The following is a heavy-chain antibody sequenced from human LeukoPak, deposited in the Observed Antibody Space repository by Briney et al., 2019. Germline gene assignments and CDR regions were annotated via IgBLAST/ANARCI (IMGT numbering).Heavy chain of an antibody. J-gene: IGHJ4*02. V-gene: IGHV4-39*01. CDR1: GGSISSSSYY. Sequence: PSETLSLTCTVSGGSISSSSYYWGWIRQPPGKGLEWIGSIYYSGSTNYNPSLKSRVTISVDTSKNQFSLKLSSVTAADTAVYYCARLAVAIAVAAPFDYWGQGTLVTVSS. CDR3: ARLAVAIAVAAPFDY. CDR2: IYYSGST. D-gene: IGHD6-19*01.